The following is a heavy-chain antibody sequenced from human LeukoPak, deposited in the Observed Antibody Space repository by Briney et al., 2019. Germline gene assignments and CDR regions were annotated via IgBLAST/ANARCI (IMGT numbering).Heavy chain of an antibody. J-gene: IGHJ3*02. CDR3: ARRGKVGAHAFDI. V-gene: IGHV1-69*13. CDR1: GGTFSSYA. D-gene: IGHD1-26*01. CDR2: IIPIFGTA. Sequence: SVKVSCKASGGTFSSYAISWVRQAPGQGLEWMGGIIPIFGTANYAQKFQGRVTITADESTSTAYMGLSSLRSEDTAVYYCARRGKVGAHAFDIWGQGTMVTVSS.